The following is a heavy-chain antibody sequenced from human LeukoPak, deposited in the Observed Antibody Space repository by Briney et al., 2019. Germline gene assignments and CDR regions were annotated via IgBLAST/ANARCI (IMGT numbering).Heavy chain of an antibody. Sequence: ASVKVSCKASGYTFTGYYMHWLRQAPGQGLEWMGWINPNSGGTNYAQKFQGRVTMTRDTSISTAYMELSRLRSDDTAVYYCARGASGYDPPYFDYWGQGTLVTVSS. CDR2: INPNSGGT. CDR3: ARGASGYDPPYFDY. J-gene: IGHJ4*02. D-gene: IGHD5-12*01. V-gene: IGHV1-2*02. CDR1: GYTFTGYY.